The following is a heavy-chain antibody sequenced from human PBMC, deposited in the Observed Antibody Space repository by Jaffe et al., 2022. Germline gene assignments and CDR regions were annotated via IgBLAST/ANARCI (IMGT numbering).Heavy chain of an antibody. J-gene: IGHJ3*02. CDR3: AREPINSYYDYIWGSYRTDAFDI. CDR2: MNPNSGNT. CDR1: GYTFTSYD. V-gene: IGHV1-8*01. D-gene: IGHD3-16*02. Sequence: QVQLVQSGAEVKKPGASVKVSCKASGYTFTSYDINWVRQATGQGLEWMGWMNPNSGNTGYAQKFQGRVTMTRNTSISTAYMELSSLRSEDTAVYYCAREPINSYYDYIWGSYRTDAFDIWGQGTMVTVSS.